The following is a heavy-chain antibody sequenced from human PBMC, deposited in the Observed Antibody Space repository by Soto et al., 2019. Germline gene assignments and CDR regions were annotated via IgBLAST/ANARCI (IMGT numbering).Heavy chain of an antibody. J-gene: IGHJ4*02. Sequence: LETLSLTCTVSGGSVSSGSYYWSWIRQPPGKGLEWIGYIYYSGSTNYNPSLKSRVTISVDTSKNQFSLKLSSVTAADTAVYYCARSGVAGYSYGIDYWGQGTLVTVSS. CDR1: GGSVSSGSYY. CDR2: IYYSGST. CDR3: ARSGVAGYSYGIDY. D-gene: IGHD5-18*01. V-gene: IGHV4-61*01.